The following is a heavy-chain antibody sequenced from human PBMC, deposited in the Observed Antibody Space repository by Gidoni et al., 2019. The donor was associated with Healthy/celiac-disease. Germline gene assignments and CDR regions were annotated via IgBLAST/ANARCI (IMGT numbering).Heavy chain of an antibody. CDR3: ARAVDTAMVRRLHYFDY. CDR1: CGSLRRGSYY. D-gene: IGHD5-18*01. J-gene: IGHJ4*02. V-gene: IGHV4-61*02. Sequence: QVQLQESAPGLVKPSQTLSLPLPVSCGSLRRGSYYLSWLRQPAGKGLEWIGRIYTSGSTNYNPSLKSRVTISVDTSKNQFSLKRSSVTAADTAVYYCARAVDTAMVRRLHYFDYWGQGTLVTVSS. CDR2: IYTSGST.